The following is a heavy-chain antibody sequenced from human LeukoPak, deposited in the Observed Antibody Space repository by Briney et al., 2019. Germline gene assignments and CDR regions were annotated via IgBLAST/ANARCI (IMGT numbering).Heavy chain of an antibody. Sequence: ASVKVSCKASGYTFTNNFMHWVRQAPGQGLEWIGIINPSGDNTWYAQKFQGRVIMTRDMATSTDYLEVSSLRSEDTAVYYCARDNSLRDTAWWFDPWGQGTLVTVSS. V-gene: IGHV1-46*01. CDR2: INPSGDNT. CDR3: ARDNSLRDTAWWFDP. CDR1: GYTFTNNF. J-gene: IGHJ5*02. D-gene: IGHD5-24*01.